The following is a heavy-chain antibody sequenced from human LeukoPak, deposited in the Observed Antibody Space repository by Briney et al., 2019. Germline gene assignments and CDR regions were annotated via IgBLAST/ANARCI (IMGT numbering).Heavy chain of an antibody. CDR2: INPNSGGA. CDR3: ARALLSPSRWEQWLVRKGPYYYCYMDV. D-gene: IGHD6-19*01. Sequence: GASVKVSCKASGYTFTGYYMHWVRQAPGQGVEWMGWINPNSGGANYAQKFQGRVTMTRDTSISTAYMELSRLRSDDTAVYYCARALLSPSRWEQWLVRKGPYYYCYMDVWGKGTTVTVSS. CDR1: GYTFTGYY. V-gene: IGHV1-2*02. J-gene: IGHJ6*03.